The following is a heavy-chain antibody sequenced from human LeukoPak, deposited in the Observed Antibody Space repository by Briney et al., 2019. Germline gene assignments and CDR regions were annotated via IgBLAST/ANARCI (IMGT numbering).Heavy chain of an antibody. J-gene: IGHJ3*02. D-gene: IGHD3-10*01. CDR2: IYYTGNT. CDR1: GGSLSSDNFY. Sequence: PSETLSLTCTVSGGSLSSDNFYWSWIRQPPGKGLEWVGNIYYTGNTNYNPSLKSRVTISVDTSKNQFSLKLSSVTAADTAVYYCARDLAYYYGSGSSYTNFDAFDIWGQGTMVTVSS. V-gene: IGHV4-61*01. CDR3: ARDLAYYYGSGSSYTNFDAFDI.